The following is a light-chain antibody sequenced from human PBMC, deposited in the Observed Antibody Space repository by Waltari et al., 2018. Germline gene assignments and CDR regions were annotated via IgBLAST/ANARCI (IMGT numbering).Light chain of an antibody. CDR1: QDISNF. Sequence: DIQLTQSPSFLSASVGDRVTITCRASQDISNFLAWYQQDPGKAPKLLIYAAATLQSGGPSRFSGSGSRTEFTLTISSLQPEDFATYYCQQVNSYPSTFGGGTKVEI. J-gene: IGKJ4*01. CDR3: QQVNSYPST. V-gene: IGKV1-9*01. CDR2: AAA.